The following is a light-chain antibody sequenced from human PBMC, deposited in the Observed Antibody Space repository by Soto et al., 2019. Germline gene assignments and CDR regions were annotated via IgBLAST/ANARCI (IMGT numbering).Light chain of an antibody. J-gene: IGKJ1*01. CDR3: QQCSKWPPK. CDR1: QSVSSY. Sequence: EIVLTQSPATLSLSPGERATLSCRASQSVSSYLAWYQQKPGQAPRLLIYDASNRATGIPARFSGSGSGTDFTLTISSLEPEDFAVYYCQQCSKWPPKFG. V-gene: IGKV3-11*01. CDR2: DAS.